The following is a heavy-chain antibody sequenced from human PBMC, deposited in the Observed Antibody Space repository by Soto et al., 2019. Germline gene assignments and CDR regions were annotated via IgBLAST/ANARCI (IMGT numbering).Heavy chain of an antibody. CDR3: SGGVGDAV. CDR1: GFTFRRDW. Sequence: EEQLVESGGGLVQPGGSLRLSCAISGFTFRRDWMNWVRQAPGKGLEWVAHVNQDGTQKYYVDSVKGRFTIFRDNVKNSLFLQMDSLRVEDTALYYCSGGVGDAVWGQGTLVTVSS. D-gene: IGHD1-26*01. CDR2: VNQDGTQK. V-gene: IGHV3-7*04. J-gene: IGHJ4*02.